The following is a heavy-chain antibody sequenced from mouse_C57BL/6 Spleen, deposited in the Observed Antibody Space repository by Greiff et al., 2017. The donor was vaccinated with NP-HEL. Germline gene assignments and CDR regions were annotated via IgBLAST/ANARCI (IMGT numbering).Heavy chain of an antibody. V-gene: IGHV1-76*01. CDR2: IYPGSGNT. D-gene: IGHD1-1*01. Sequence: QVQLKQSGAELVRPGASVKLSCKASGYTFTDYYINWVKQRPGQGLEWIARIYPGSGNTYYNEKFKGKATLTAEKSSSTAYMQLSSLTSEDSAVYFCARGSRTGAMDYWGQGTSVTVSS. CDR3: ARGSRTGAMDY. CDR1: GYTFTDYY. J-gene: IGHJ4*01.